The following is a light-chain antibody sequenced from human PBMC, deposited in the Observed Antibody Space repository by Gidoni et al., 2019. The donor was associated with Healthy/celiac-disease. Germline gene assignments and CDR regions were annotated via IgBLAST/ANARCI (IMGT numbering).Light chain of an antibody. CDR1: KSVSSN. CDR3: QQYNNWPPST. V-gene: IGKV3-15*01. Sequence: EIVMTQSPATLSVSPGERATLSCRASKSVSSNLAWYQQKPGQPPRLLIYGASTRATGIPARFSGSGSGTEFTLTISSLQSEDFAVYYCQQYNNWPPSTFGGGTKVEIK. CDR2: GAS. J-gene: IGKJ4*01.